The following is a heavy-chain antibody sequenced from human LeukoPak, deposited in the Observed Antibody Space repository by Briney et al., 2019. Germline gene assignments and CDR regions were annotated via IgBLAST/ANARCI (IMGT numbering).Heavy chain of an antibody. CDR1: GGSISSNSQY. V-gene: IGHV4-39*01. D-gene: IGHD2-21*01. CDR3: AREEASVGDY. CDR2: FHYSGST. Sequence: PSETLSLTCTVSGGSISSNSQYWAWIRPAQGQEREWIGSFHYSGSTFYSPSLKSRVTISVDTSKNQFSLILTSGNASDTAVYYCAREEASVGDYWGQGILVTVSS. J-gene: IGHJ4*02.